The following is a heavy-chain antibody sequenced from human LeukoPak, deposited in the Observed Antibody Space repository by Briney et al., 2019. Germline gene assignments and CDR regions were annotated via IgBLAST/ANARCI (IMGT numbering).Heavy chain of an antibody. Sequence: ASVKVSCKASGYTFTSYGISWVRQAPGQGLEWMGWNSAYNGNTNYAQKLQGRVTMTTDTSTSTAYMELRSLRSDDTAVYYCAREEGYYDSSGYYYVPYCFDYWGQGTLVTVSS. J-gene: IGHJ4*02. V-gene: IGHV1-18*01. CDR2: NSAYNGNT. CDR1: GYTFTSYG. CDR3: AREEGYYDSSGYYYVPYCFDY. D-gene: IGHD3-22*01.